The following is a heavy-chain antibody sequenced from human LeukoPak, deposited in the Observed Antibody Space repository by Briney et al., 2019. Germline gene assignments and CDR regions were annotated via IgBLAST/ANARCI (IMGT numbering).Heavy chain of an antibody. D-gene: IGHD3-22*01. CDR2: ISGSGGST. CDR1: GFTFSSYA. Sequence: GGSLRLSCAASGFTFSSYAMSWVRQAPGKGLEWVSAISGSGGSTYYADSVKGRFTISRDNSENTLYLQMNSLRAEDTAVYYCARGLGDSGGYYGGYWGQGTLVTVSS. CDR3: ARGLGDSGGYYGGY. V-gene: IGHV3-23*01. J-gene: IGHJ4*02.